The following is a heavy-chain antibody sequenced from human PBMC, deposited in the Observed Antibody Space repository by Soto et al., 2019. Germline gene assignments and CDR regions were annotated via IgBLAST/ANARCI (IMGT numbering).Heavy chain of an antibody. CDR2: ISSSGSPI. J-gene: IGHJ4*02. CDR1: GFTFSTYT. Sequence: EVQLVESGGGLVQPGGSLRLSCAASGFTFSTYTMNWVRQAPGKGLEWISYISSSGSPIYYADSVKGRFTISRENAKNSLYLQMNSLRDEDTAVYYCATPPRDYYDGSGHHGDTNWGQGTLVTVSS. CDR3: ATPPRDYYDGSGHHGDTN. V-gene: IGHV3-48*02. D-gene: IGHD3-22*01.